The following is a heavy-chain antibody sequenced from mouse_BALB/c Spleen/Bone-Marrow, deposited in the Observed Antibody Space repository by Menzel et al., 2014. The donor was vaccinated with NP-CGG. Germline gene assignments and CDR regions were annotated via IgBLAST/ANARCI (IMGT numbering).Heavy chain of an antibody. CDR1: GFSLTSYG. D-gene: IGHD1-1*01. V-gene: IGHV2-9*02. CDR3: ARDYYGSLYAMDY. Sequence: VKLLESGPGLVAPSQRLSITCTVSGFSLTSYGVHWVRQPPGKGLEWLGVIWAGGSTNYNSALMSRLSISKDNSKSQVFLKMNSLQTDDTAMYYCARDYYGSLYAMDYWGQGTSVTVSS. J-gene: IGHJ4*01. CDR2: IWAGGST.